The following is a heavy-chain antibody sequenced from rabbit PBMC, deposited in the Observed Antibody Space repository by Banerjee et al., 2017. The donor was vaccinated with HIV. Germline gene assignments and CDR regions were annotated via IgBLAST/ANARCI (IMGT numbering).Heavy chain of an antibody. CDR2: IAGGSSGST. J-gene: IGHJ4*01. Sequence: QEQLEESGGDLVKPGASLTLTCTASGFSFSSTDYMCWVRQAPGKGLEWIACIAGGSSGSTYYASWAKGRFTISKTSSTTVTLQMTSLTAADTATYFCARVVPDDYGDYVGYFNLWGPGTLVTVS. CDR3: ARVVPDDYGDYVGYFNL. V-gene: IGHV1S45*01. CDR1: GFSFSSTDY. D-gene: IGHD2-1*01.